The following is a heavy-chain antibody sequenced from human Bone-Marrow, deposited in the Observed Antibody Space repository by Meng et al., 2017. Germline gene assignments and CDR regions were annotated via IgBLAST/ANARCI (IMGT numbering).Heavy chain of an antibody. J-gene: IGHJ6*02. V-gene: IGHV3-72*01. CDR3: AREKGSEYYYGSGSYMDYYGTDV. D-gene: IGHD3-10*01. CDR2: TRNKANSYTT. CDR1: GFTFSDHY. Sequence: GESLKISCAASGFTFSDHYMDWVRQAPGKGLEWVGRTRNKANSYTTEYAASVKGRFTISRDDSKNSLYLQMNSLKTEDTAVYYCAREKGSEYYYGSGSYMDYYGTDVWGQGTTVTVSS.